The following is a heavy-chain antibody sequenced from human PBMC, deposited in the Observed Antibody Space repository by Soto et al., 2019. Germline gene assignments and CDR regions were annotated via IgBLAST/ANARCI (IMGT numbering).Heavy chain of an antibody. CDR3: ARAGVDFWSGYYYYYYYGMDV. J-gene: IGHJ6*02. V-gene: IGHV4-59*01. Sequence: SETLSLTCTVSGGSISGYYWSWIRQPPGTGLEWIGYIYYSGSTNYNPSLKSRVTISVDTSKNQFSLKLSSVTAADTAVYYCARAGVDFWSGYYYYYYYGMDVWGQGTTVT. CDR2: IYYSGST. D-gene: IGHD3-3*01. CDR1: GGSISGYY.